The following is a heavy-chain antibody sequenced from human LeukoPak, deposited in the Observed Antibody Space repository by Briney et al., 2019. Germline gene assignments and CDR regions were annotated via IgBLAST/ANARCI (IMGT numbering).Heavy chain of an antibody. V-gene: IGHV3-30*02. J-gene: IGHJ4*02. CDR1: GFTFSSYG. D-gene: IGHD3-10*01. CDR2: IRYDGSNK. Sequence: GGSLRLSCAASGFTFSSYGMHWVRQAPGKGLEWVAFIRYDGSNKYYADSVKGRFTISRDNSKNTLYLQMNSLRAEDTAVYYCAKGQLGTYYYGSGSFDYWGQGTLVTVSS. CDR3: AKGQLGTYYYGSGSFDY.